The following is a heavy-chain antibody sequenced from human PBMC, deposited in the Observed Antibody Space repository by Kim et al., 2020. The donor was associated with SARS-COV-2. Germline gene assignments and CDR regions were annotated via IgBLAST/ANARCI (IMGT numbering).Heavy chain of an antibody. CDR3: ARTPPGYPKPYYYYYGMDV. D-gene: IGHD5-12*01. V-gene: IGHV3-30*04. J-gene: IGHJ6*02. CDR2: ISYDGSNK. Sequence: GGSLRLSCAASGFTFSSYAMHWVRQAPGKGLEWVAVISYDGSNKYYADSVKGRFTISRDNSKNTLYLQMNSLRAEDTAVYYCARTPPGYPKPYYYYYGMDVWGQGTTVTVSS. CDR1: GFTFSSYA.